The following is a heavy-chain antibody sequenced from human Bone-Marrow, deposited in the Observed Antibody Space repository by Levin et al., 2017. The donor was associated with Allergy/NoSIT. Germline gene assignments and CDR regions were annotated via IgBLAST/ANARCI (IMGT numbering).Heavy chain of an antibody. CDR3: ARHSSLYCSSTSCPTTGFDY. D-gene: IGHD2-2*01. CDR2: ISAYNGNT. CDR1: GYTFTSYG. J-gene: IGHJ4*02. V-gene: IGHV1-18*01. Sequence: GASVKVSCKASGYTFTSYGISWVRQAPGQGLEWMGWISAYNGNTNYAQKLQGRVTMTTDTSTSTAYMELRSLRSDDTAVYYCARHSSLYCSSTSCPTTGFDYWGQGTLVTVSS.